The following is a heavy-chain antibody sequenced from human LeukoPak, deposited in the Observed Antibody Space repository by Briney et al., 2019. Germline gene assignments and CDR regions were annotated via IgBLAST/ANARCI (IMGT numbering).Heavy chain of an antibody. D-gene: IGHD3-10*01. CDR3: ARDESPLLVVRGVCMDY. CDR1: GFTFSSFS. J-gene: IGHJ4*02. V-gene: IGHV3-21*01. Sequence: KPGGTLRLSCAASGFTFSSFSMDWVRQATGKGLELISSISSIGVSVFYAASVKGRFTISRDNAKNSLYLQMNSLRAEDTAVYYCARDESPLLVVRGVCMDYWGQGSLVTVSS. CDR2: ISSIGVSV.